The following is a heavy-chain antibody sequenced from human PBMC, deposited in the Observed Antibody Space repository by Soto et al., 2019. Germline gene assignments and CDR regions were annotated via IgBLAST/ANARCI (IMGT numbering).Heavy chain of an antibody. CDR3: TRNPHPTCSSAACYGDF. J-gene: IGHJ4*02. D-gene: IGHD2-2*01. CDR1: GFTFSSYA. CDR2: ISGSGGST. Sequence: GGSLRLSCAASGFTFSSYAMSWVRQAPGKGLEWVSAISGSGGSTYYADSVKGRFTISRDNSKNTLYLQMNSLRAEDTAVYYCTRNPHPTCSSAACYGDFWGQGILVTVSS. V-gene: IGHV3-23*01.